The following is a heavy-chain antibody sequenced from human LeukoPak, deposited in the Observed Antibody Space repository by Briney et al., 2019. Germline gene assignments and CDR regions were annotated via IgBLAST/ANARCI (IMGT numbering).Heavy chain of an antibody. CDR2: ISGRSDNT. V-gene: IGHV3-23*01. Sequence: GASLRLSCAASGFIFSNYAMYWVRQAPGKGLEWVSAISGRSDNTYYANSVKGRFTLSRYSSKNTLYLQMNSLRADDTAVYYCAKWGDCDVLTGYYVSDFWGQGTLVTVSS. CDR1: GFIFSNYA. J-gene: IGHJ4*02. D-gene: IGHD3-9*01. CDR3: AKWGDCDVLTGYYVSDF.